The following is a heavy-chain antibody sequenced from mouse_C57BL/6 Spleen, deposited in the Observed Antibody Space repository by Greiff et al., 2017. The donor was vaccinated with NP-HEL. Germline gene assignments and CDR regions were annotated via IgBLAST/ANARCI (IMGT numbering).Heavy chain of an antibody. CDR3: ARAHYGSDFDD. CDR2: IWWDDDK. CDR1: GFSLSTFGMG. Sequence: QVQLQQSGPGILQPSQTLSLTCSFSGFSLSTFGMGVGWIRQPSGKGLEWLAHIWWDDDKYYNPALKSRLTISKDTSKNQVFLKIANVDTADTATYYCARAHYGSDFDDWGQGTTLTVSS. V-gene: IGHV8-8*01. D-gene: IGHD1-1*01. J-gene: IGHJ2*01.